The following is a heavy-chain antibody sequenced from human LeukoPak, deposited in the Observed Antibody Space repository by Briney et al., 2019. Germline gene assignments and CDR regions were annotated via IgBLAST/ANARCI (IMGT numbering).Heavy chain of an antibody. J-gene: IGHJ4*02. D-gene: IGHD3-22*01. V-gene: IGHV1-69*04. CDR3: ARSGDSSGYYFRPFDY. CDR2: IIPILGIA. Sequence: SVKVSCKASGGTFSSYAISWVRQAPGQGLERMGRIIPILGIANYAQKFQGRVTITADKSTSTAYMELSSLRSEDTAVYYCARSGDSSGYYFRPFDYWGQGTLVTVSS. CDR1: GGTFSSYA.